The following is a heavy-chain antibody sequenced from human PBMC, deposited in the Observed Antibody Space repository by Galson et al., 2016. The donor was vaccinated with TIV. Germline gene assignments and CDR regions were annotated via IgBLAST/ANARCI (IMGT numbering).Heavy chain of an antibody. CDR3: ARGEVYDSLDG. V-gene: IGHV1-69*13. CDR2: IIPIFRTV. J-gene: IGHJ4*02. CDR1: GNIFTGYY. D-gene: IGHD3-22*01. Sequence: SVKVSCKASGNIFTGYYIHWVRQAPGRGLEWMGGIIPIFRTVHYAQRFQGRVTITADESTSTAYMELSSLRSEDTAVYYCARGEVYDSLDGWGQGTLVTVSS.